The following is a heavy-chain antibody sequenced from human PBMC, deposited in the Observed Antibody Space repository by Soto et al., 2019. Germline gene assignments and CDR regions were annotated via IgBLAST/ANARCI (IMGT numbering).Heavy chain of an antibody. D-gene: IGHD2-2*01. V-gene: IGHV1-18*01. J-gene: IGHJ4*02. Sequence: ASVKVSCKASGYTFTSYGISWVRQAPGQGLEWMGWISAYNGNTNYAQKLQGRVTMTTDTSTSTAYMELRSLRSDDTAVYYCARGPYCISTSCYRKYFDYWGQGTLVTVSS. CDR3: ARGPYCISTSCYRKYFDY. CDR1: GYTFTSYG. CDR2: ISAYNGNT.